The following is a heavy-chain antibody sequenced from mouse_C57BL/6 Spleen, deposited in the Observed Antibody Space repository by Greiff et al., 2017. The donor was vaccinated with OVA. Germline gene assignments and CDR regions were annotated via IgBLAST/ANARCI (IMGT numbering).Heavy chain of an antibody. J-gene: IGHJ3*01. Sequence: VQLQQSGAELARPGASVKLSCKASGYTFTSYGISWVKQRTGQGLEWIGEIYPRSGNTYYNEKFKGKATLTADKSSSTAYMELRSLTSEDSAVYFGARIPIYYYGSSYPLFAYWGQGTLVTVSA. V-gene: IGHV1-81*01. CDR2: IYPRSGNT. CDR3: ARIPIYYYGSSYPLFAY. CDR1: GYTFTSYG. D-gene: IGHD1-1*01.